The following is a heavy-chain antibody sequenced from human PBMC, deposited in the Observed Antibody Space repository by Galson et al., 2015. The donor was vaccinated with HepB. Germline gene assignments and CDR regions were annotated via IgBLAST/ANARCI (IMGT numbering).Heavy chain of an antibody. Sequence: SLRLSCAASGFTFSSYSMNWVRQAPGKGLEWVSSISSSSSYIYYADSVKGRFTISRDNAKNSLYLQMNSLRAEDTAVYYCARDHVVRGVIITTSFGYWGQGTLVTVSS. D-gene: IGHD3-10*01. V-gene: IGHV3-21*01. CDR2: ISSSSSYI. CDR3: ARDHVVRGVIITTSFGY. CDR1: GFTFSSYS. J-gene: IGHJ4*02.